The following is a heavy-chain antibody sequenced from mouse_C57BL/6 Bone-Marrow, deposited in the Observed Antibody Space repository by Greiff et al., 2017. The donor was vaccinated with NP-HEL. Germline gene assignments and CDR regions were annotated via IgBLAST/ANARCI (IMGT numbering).Heavy chain of an antibody. V-gene: IGHV5-4*01. CDR1: GFTFSSYA. Sequence: EVKVVESGGGLVKPGGSLKLSCAASGFTFSSYAMSWVRQTPEKRLEWVATISDGGSYTYYPDNVKGRFTISRDNAKNNLYLQMSHLKSEDTAMYYCAREYPYYFDYWGQGTTLTVSS. J-gene: IGHJ2*01. CDR2: ISDGGSYT. CDR3: AREYPYYFDY. D-gene: IGHD5-1-1*01.